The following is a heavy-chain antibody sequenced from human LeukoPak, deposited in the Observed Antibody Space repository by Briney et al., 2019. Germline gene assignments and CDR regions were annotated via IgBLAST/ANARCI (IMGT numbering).Heavy chain of an antibody. Sequence: SETLSLTCIVSGGSISSYYWSWIRQPPGKGLEWIGYIYYSGSTNYNPSLKSRVTISVDTSKNQFSLKLSSVTAADTAVYYCARDGNSSGYDYWGQGTLVTVSS. CDR1: GGSISSYY. D-gene: IGHD3-22*01. CDR2: IYYSGST. V-gene: IGHV4-59*01. J-gene: IGHJ4*02. CDR3: ARDGNSSGYDY.